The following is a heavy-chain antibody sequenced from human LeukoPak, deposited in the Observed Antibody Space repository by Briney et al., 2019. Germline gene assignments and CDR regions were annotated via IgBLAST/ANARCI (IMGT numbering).Heavy chain of an antibody. CDR2: IYYRSKWYH. CDR1: GDSVSSNSAA. Sequence: SQTLSLTCAISGDSVSSNSAAWVWIRQSPSRGLEWLGMIYYRSKWYHDYAVSVKSRITVTSDTSKNQFSLQLNSVTPEDAAVYYCARTTQGIFDYWGQGTLVTVSS. V-gene: IGHV6-1*01. D-gene: IGHD1-1*01. CDR3: ARTTQGIFDY. J-gene: IGHJ4*02.